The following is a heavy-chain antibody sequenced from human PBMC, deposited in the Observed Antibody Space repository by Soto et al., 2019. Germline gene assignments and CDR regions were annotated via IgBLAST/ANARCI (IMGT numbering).Heavy chain of an antibody. CDR1: GGTFSSYA. Sequence: SVKVSCKASGGTFSSYAISWVRQAPGLGLEWMGGIIPIFGTANYAQKFQGRVTITADESTSTAYMELSSLRSEDTAVYYCARGFWSGYYGLYWGQGTLVTVSS. V-gene: IGHV1-69*13. J-gene: IGHJ4*02. CDR3: ARGFWSGYYGLY. D-gene: IGHD3-3*01. CDR2: IIPIFGTA.